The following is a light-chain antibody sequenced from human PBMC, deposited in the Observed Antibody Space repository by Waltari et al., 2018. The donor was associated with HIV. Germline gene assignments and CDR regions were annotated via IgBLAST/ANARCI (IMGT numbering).Light chain of an antibody. V-gene: IGKV2-28*01. CDR2: MGS. CDR3: MQGLQIPLT. J-gene: IGKJ4*01. Sequence: DIVMTQSPLYLPVTPGEPASLSCKSSQSLLHSNGYNYLDWYLQKPGQSPQVLISMGSTRAPGVPDRFSGSGSGTDFTLKISRVEAEDVGVYYCMQGLQIPLTFGGGTKVEL. CDR1: QSLLHSNGYNY.